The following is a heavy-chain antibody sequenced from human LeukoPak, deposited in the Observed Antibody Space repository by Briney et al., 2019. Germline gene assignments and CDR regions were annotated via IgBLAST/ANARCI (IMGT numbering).Heavy chain of an antibody. D-gene: IGHD3-10*01. CDR3: ARNRLWFGELFQYDY. V-gene: IGHV4-39*07. CDR1: GGSISSSIYY. J-gene: IGHJ4*02. Sequence: SETLSLTCTVSGGSISSSIYYWGWIRQSPGKGLEWIGSIYYSGSTYYNPSLKSRVTISVDTSKNQFSLKLSSVTAADTAVYYCARNRLWFGELFQYDYWGQGTLVTVSS. CDR2: IYYSGST.